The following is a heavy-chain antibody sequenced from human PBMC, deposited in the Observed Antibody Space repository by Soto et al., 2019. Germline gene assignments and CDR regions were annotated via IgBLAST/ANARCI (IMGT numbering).Heavy chain of an antibody. CDR1: GASTSNYH. D-gene: IGHD5-18*01. V-gene: IGHV4-59*01. J-gene: IGHJ4*02. Sequence: RSETLSLTCSVSGASTSNYHYSWIRQSPGKGLEWIGYVYHRGTTYYTPSLKSRVNMSVDTSTNEVFLNLKSVTAADTAVYYCALGGYNYGRPFDFWGQGTLVTVSS. CDR3: ALGGYNYGRPFDF. CDR2: VYHRGTT.